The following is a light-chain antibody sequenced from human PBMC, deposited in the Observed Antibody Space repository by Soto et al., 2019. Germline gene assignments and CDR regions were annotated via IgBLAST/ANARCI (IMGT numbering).Light chain of an antibody. V-gene: IGKV1-33*01. Sequence: DIQMTQSRSSLSASVGDRVTITCQTSEDISNYLNWYQQKPGKAPKLLIYDASNLETGVPSRFSGSGSGTDFTFTISSLQPEDTATYYCQQYDNLPPYTFGQGTKLEIK. CDR1: EDISNY. J-gene: IGKJ2*01. CDR3: QQYDNLPPYT. CDR2: DAS.